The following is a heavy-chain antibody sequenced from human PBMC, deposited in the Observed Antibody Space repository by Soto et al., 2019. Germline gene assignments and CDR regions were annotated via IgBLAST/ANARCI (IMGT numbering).Heavy chain of an antibody. D-gene: IGHD3-10*01. Sequence: PGGSLRLSCAASGFTFSRYGMHWVRQAPGKGPEWVAVISYDGRNKQYADSVKGRLTISRDNSNDTLYLQMNSLRVEDTAVYYCAKDPREFEYYYYAMDVWGQGTTVTVSS. CDR3: AKDPREFEYYYYAMDV. J-gene: IGHJ6*02. V-gene: IGHV3-30*18. CDR1: GFTFSRYG. CDR2: ISYDGRNK.